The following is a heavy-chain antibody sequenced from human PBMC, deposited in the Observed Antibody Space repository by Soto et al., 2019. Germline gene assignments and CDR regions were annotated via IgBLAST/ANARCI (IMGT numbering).Heavy chain of an antibody. CDR1: GGSFTTTSW. J-gene: IGHJ4*02. V-gene: IGHV4-4*02. CDR3: ARTGRGVSGMSLVDYFDR. CDR2: IYHGGST. D-gene: IGHD6-25*01. Sequence: PSATLSLTCAVSGGSFTTTSWWSWVRQPPGKGLEWIGGIYHGGSTNYNPSLKRRVTMSVDHSKNQFSLKLTSVTAAHTALYYCARTGRGVSGMSLVDYFDRWGKGTWVTVAS.